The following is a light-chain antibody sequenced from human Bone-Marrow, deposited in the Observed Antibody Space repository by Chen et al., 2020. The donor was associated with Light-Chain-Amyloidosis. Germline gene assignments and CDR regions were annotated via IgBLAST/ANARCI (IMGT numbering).Light chain of an antibody. CDR1: QTINNN. Sequence: DIQMTQSPSSLSASVGDRITITCRPSQTINNNLNWFQQKPGKAPQLLIYGESSLQTGVPSRFTGSGSGTEFTLTINGQQPEDFATYYCQQHHNTPLTVGGGTTVEIK. CDR3: QQHHNTPLT. CDR2: GES. V-gene: IGKV1-39*01. J-gene: IGKJ4*01.